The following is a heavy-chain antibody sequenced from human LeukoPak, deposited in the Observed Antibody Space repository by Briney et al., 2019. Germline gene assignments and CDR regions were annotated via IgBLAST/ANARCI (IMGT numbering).Heavy chain of an antibody. Sequence: ASVKVSCKASGYTFINYGIAWVRQAPGQGLEWMGWISANNGNTNYAQKLQGRVTMTTDTSTSTAYMELRSLRSDDTAVYYCARNQGDRVDFDYWGQGTLVTVSS. J-gene: IGHJ4*02. CDR2: ISANNGNT. D-gene: IGHD1-14*01. CDR1: GYTFINYG. V-gene: IGHV1-18*01. CDR3: ARNQGDRVDFDY.